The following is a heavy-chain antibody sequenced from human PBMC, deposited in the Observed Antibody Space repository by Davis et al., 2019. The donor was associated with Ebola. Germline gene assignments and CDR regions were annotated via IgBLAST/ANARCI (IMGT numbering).Heavy chain of an antibody. CDR3: ARSFGHYDGGGYYDS. CDR1: GYSFADQW. Sequence: GESLKISCKGSGYSFADQWVGWVRQMPGKGLEWMGIIHPDDSDTRYSQSFPGQVTISADKSISTAYLQWSSLKASDTAMYYCARSFGHYDGGGYYDSWGQGTQVTVSS. J-gene: IGHJ4*02. V-gene: IGHV5-51*01. D-gene: IGHD3-22*01. CDR2: IHPDDSDT.